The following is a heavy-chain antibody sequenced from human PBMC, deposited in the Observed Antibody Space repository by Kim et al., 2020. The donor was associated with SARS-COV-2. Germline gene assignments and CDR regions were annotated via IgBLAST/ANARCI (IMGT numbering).Heavy chain of an antibody. CDR1: GFTFSSYS. V-gene: IGHV3-21*01. D-gene: IGHD5-18*01. CDR3: ARDSRTRTLYSYGYFGYGMDV. Sequence: GGSLRLSCAASGFTFSSYSMNWVRQAPGKGLEWVSSISSSSSYIYYADSVKGRFTISRDNAKNSLYLQMNSLRAEDTAVYYCARDSRTRTLYSYGYFGYGMDVWGQGTTVTVSS. J-gene: IGHJ6*02. CDR2: ISSSSSYI.